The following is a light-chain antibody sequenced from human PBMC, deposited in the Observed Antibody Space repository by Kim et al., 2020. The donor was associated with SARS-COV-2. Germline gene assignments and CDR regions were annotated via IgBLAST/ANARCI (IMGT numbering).Light chain of an antibody. CDR1: SGDVGGYNY. J-gene: IGLJ1*01. V-gene: IGLV2-11*01. CDR2: DVS. CDR3: CSYAGSYTYV. Sequence: QSVTITCTGTSGDVGGYNYVSWYQQHPGKAPKLMIYDVSRRPSGVPDRFSGSKSGNTASLTISGLQAEDEADYYCCSYAGSYTYVFGTGTKVTVL.